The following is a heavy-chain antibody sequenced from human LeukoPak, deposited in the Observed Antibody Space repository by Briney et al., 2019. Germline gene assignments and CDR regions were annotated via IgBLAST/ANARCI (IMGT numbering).Heavy chain of an antibody. V-gene: IGHV4-59*08. CDR2: IYYSGST. CDR3: ARSSDGSWFDP. Sequence: PSESLSLTCTVSGGSISSYYWSRIRRPPGKGLEWIGYIYYSGSTNYNPSLKSRVTISVDTSKNQFSLKLSSVTAADTAVYYCARSSDGSWFDPWGQGTLVTVSS. CDR1: GGSISSYY. D-gene: IGHD1-1*01. J-gene: IGHJ5*02.